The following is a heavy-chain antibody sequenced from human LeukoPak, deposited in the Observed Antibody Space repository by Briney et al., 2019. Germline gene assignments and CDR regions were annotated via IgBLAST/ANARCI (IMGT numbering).Heavy chain of an antibody. V-gene: IGHV4-39*07. J-gene: IGHJ4*02. D-gene: IGHD3-22*01. CDR1: GGSIRSTTYY. Sequence: SETLSLTYTVSGGSIRSTTYYWGWIRQPPGKGLEWIGSIYYSGNTYYSPSLMSRVTISVDTSKNQFSLNLSSVTAADTAMYYCARAPHFFDSSGSRYYFDYWGQGALVTVSS. CDR2: IYYSGNT. CDR3: ARAPHFFDSSGSRYYFDY.